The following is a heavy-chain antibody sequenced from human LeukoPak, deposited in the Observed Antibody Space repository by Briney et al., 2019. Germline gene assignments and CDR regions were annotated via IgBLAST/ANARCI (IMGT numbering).Heavy chain of an antibody. CDR3: VRDNYNGYPDY. CDR2: IWNDGTKK. CDR1: GVHFSSYG. V-gene: IGHV3-33*01. D-gene: IGHD5-18*01. J-gene: IGHJ4*02. Sequence: GRSLRLSCAASGVHFSSYGMQWVRQAPGKGLEWVAVIWNDGTKKYYEDSVKGRFTISRDDSKNTLHLQMNSLRAEDTAVYYCVRDNYNGYPDYWGQGTRVTVSS.